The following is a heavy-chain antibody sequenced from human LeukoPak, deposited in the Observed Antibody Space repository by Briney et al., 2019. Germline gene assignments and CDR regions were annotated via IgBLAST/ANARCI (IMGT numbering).Heavy chain of an antibody. V-gene: IGHV5-51*01. Sequence: GESLKISCKGSGYSFTSYWIGWVRQMPGKGLEWMGIIYPGDSDTRYSPSFQGQVTISADKSISTAYLQWSSLKASDTAMYYCPRHHRPLYSSSYYFDYWGQGTLLTVSS. CDR2: IYPGDSDT. J-gene: IGHJ4*02. CDR1: GYSFTSYW. CDR3: PRHHRPLYSSSYYFDY. D-gene: IGHD6-6*01.